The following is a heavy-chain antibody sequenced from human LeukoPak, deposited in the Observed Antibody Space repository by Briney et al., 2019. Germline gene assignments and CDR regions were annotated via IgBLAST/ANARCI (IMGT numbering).Heavy chain of an antibody. V-gene: IGHV1-18*04. J-gene: IGHJ4*02. CDR2: TSAYNGNT. CDR3: AKEARNTYDY. Sequence: ASVKVSCKAAGYTFISHDIAWVRQAPGQGLEWMAWTSAYNGNTNYAQKLQGRVTMTTDTSTSTAYMELRSLRSDDTAVYYCAKEARNTYDYCYQGTLVTVSS. CDR1: GYTFISHD.